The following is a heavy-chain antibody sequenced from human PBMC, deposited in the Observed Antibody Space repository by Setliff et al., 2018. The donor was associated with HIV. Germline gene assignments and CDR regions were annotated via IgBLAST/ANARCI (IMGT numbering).Heavy chain of an antibody. CDR3: ARDTTPGIGQAANWFDP. Sequence: PSETLSLTCDVSGFSISSRYCWSWIRQPPGKGLEWIGYIYYSGSTNSNPSLKSRVTISVDTSKNQFSLKLSSVTAADTAVYYCARDTTPGIGQAANWFDPWGQGTLVTVSS. V-gene: IGHV4-59*12. D-gene: IGHD1-1*01. CDR1: GFSISSRYC. J-gene: IGHJ5*02. CDR2: IYYSGST.